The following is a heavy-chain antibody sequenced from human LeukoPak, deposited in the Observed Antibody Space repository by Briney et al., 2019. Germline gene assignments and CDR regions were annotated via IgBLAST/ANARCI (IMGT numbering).Heavy chain of an antibody. CDR1: GYTFTSYG. J-gene: IGHJ4*02. Sequence: GASVKVSCKASGYTFTSYGISWARQAPGQGLEWMGWISAYNGNTNYAQKLQGRVTMTTDTSTSTAYMELRSLRSDDTAVYYCARDENYYDSSGYGYWGQGTLVTVSS. D-gene: IGHD3-22*01. CDR3: ARDENYYDSSGYGY. CDR2: ISAYNGNT. V-gene: IGHV1-18*01.